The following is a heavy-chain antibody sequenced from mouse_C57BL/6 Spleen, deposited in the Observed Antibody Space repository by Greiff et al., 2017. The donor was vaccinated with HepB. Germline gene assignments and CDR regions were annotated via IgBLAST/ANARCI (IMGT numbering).Heavy chain of an antibody. Sequence: QVTLKESGPGILQSSQTLSLTCSFSGFSLSTSGMGVSWIRQPSGKGLEWLAHIYWDDDKRYNPSLKSRLTISKDTSRNQVFLKITSVDTADTATYYCARSGYYGYFDYWGQGTTLTVSS. V-gene: IGHV8-12*01. CDR1: GFSLSTSGMG. CDR3: ARSGYYGYFDY. J-gene: IGHJ2*01. D-gene: IGHD1-1*01. CDR2: IYWDDDK.